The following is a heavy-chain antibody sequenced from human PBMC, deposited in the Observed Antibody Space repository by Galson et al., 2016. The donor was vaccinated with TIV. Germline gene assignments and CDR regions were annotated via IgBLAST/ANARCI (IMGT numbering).Heavy chain of an antibody. V-gene: IGHV3-33*01. Sequence: SLRLSCAASGFTFSSFGMHWVRQAPGKGLEWVALIWYDGTNTYYADSVKGRFTISRDNSKNTLYVQMNSLRAEDTAVSYCARPHDYGGNFGGTGETHSYYFHYWGQGTLVTVSS. D-gene: IGHD4-23*01. CDR1: GFTFSSFG. CDR2: IWYDGTNT. CDR3: ARPHDYGGNFGGTGETHSYYFHY. J-gene: IGHJ4*02.